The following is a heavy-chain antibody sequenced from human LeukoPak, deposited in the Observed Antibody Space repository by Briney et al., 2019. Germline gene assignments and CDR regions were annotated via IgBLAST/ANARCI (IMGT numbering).Heavy chain of an antibody. CDR1: GFTFSSSA. CDR2: ISGSSGST. J-gene: IGHJ4*02. D-gene: IGHD6-13*01. Sequence: GGSLRLSCAVSGFTFSSSAMSWVRQAPGKGLEWVSGISGSSGSTNYADSVKGRFTISRDNAKNSLYPQMNSLRAEDTAVYFCASQYTSSRIFDDWGQGTLVTVSS. V-gene: IGHV3-23*01. CDR3: ASQYTSSRIFDD.